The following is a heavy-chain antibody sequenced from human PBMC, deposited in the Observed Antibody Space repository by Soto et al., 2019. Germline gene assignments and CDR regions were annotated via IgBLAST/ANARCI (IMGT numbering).Heavy chain of an antibody. V-gene: IGHV3-23*01. CDR1: GFTFSSYA. CDR3: AKDEQWLVYYYGMDV. D-gene: IGHD6-19*01. J-gene: IGHJ6*02. CDR2: ISGSGGST. Sequence: GGSLRLSCAASGFTFSSYAMSWVRQAPGKGREWVSAISGSGGSTYYADSVKGRFTISRDNSKNTLYLQMNSLRAEDPAVYYCAKDEQWLVYYYGMDVWGQGTTATVSS.